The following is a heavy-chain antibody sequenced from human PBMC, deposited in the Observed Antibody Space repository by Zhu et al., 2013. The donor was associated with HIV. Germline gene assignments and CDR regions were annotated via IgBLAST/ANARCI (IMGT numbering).Heavy chain of an antibody. CDR3: ARVSILEVPAPRLDY. D-gene: IGHD2-15*01. CDR1: GFTFSVYY. V-gene: IGHV1-2*02. CDR2: INPSGDT. J-gene: IGHJ4*02. Sequence: VQSGAEVKKPGASVKVSCTASGFTFSVYYIHWVRQAPGQGPEWMGWINPSGDTNYAQRFQGRVTMTRDTSINTAYMELSRLRSDDTAVYYCARVSILEVPAPRLDYWGQGTLVTVSS.